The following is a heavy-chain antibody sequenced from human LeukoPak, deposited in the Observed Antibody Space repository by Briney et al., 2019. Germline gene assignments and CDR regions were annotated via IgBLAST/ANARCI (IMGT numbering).Heavy chain of an antibody. Sequence: SETLSLTCTVSGGSISSSSYYWGWIRQPPGKGLEWIGSIYYSGSTYYNPSLKSRVTISVDTSKNQFSLNLTSVTAADTAVYYCARSRAAAGIRPHYFDYWGQGTLVTVSS. CDR1: GGSISSSSYY. D-gene: IGHD6-13*01. V-gene: IGHV4-39*01. J-gene: IGHJ4*02. CDR2: IYYSGST. CDR3: ARSRAAAGIRPHYFDY.